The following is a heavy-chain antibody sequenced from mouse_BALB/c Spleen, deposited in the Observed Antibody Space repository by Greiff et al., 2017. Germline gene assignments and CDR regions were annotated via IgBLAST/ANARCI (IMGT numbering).Heavy chain of an antibody. J-gene: IGHJ2*01. D-gene: IGHD2-1*01. V-gene: IGHV14-4*02. CDR2: IDPENGDT. CDR3: NARGNSHS. Sequence: VQLQQSGAELVRSGASVKLSCTASGFNIKDYYMHWVKQRPEQGLEWIGWIDPENGDTEYAPKFQGKATMTADTSSNTAYLQLSSLTSEDTAVYYCNARGNSHSWGQGTTLTVSS. CDR1: GFNIKDYY.